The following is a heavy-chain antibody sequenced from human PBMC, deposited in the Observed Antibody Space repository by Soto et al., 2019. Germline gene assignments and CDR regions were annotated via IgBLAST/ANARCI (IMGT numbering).Heavy chain of an antibody. J-gene: IGHJ6*02. CDR2: IIPVLGTT. D-gene: IGHD2-21*02. V-gene: IGHV1-69*08. CDR1: GDTFSSYT. Sequence: QVQLVQSGAEVKKPGSSVKVSCRASGDTFSSYTVNWVRQAPGRGLEWLGRIIPVLGTTDYAQKFKGRVTSTADKSNNIVYMELSSLRSEDRAVYYCARRRYCGYDCYHKHYYGMDVWGQGTTVTVAS. CDR3: ARRRYCGYDCYHKHYYGMDV.